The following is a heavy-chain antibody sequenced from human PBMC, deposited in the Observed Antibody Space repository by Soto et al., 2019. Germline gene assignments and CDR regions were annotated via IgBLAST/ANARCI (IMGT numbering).Heavy chain of an antibody. J-gene: IGHJ5*02. CDR1: GYTFTSYG. D-gene: IGHD2-15*01. V-gene: IGHV1-18*01. Sequence: ASVKVSCKASGYTFTSYGISWVRQAPGQGLEWMGWISAYNGNTNYAQKLQGRVTMTTDTSTSTAYMELRSLRSDDTAVYYCAREYEYCSGGSCYPNWFDPWGQGTLVT. CDR3: AREYEYCSGGSCYPNWFDP. CDR2: ISAYNGNT.